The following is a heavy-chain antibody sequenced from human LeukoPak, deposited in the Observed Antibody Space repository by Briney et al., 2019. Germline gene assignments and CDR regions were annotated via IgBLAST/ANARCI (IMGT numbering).Heavy chain of an antibody. D-gene: IGHD2-15*01. CDR1: GGTFSSYA. J-gene: IGHJ4*02. CDR2: IIPIFGTA. CDR3: ASDSLRLAYCSGGSCFE. V-gene: IGHV1-69*01. Sequence: SVKVSCKASGGTFSSYAISWVRQAPGQGLEWMGGIIPIFGTADYAQKFQGRVTITADESTSTAYMELSSLRSGDTAVYYCASDSLRLAYCSGGSCFEWGQGTLVTVSS.